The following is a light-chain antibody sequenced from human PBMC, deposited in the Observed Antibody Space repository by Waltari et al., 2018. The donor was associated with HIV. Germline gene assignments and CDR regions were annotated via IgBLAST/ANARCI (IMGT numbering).Light chain of an antibody. V-gene: IGLV2-14*03. Sequence: SALTQPASVFRSHGQSITIPCTGTSRDVGGSNYVSWYRLHPGEVPKLMIFDVNNRPSGVSNRFSGSKSGNTASLTISGLQVEDEADYYCSSYTSSSIVIYGGGTKVTVL. CDR1: SRDVGGSNY. CDR3: SSYTSSSIVI. CDR2: DVN. J-gene: IGLJ2*01.